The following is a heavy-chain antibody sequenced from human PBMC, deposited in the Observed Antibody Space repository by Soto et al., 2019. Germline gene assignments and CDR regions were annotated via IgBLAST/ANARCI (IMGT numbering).Heavy chain of an antibody. D-gene: IGHD3-10*01. Sequence: QVQLVQSGAEVKKPGASVKVSCKASGYTFTSYAMHWVRQAPGQRLEWMGWINAGNGNTKYSQKFQGRVTITRDTSASTAYMELSSLRSEDTAVYYCARDSYGSGSYGSFVGYMDVWGKGTTVTVSS. CDR2: INAGNGNT. CDR3: ARDSYGSGSYGSFVGYMDV. CDR1: GYTFTSYA. V-gene: IGHV1-3*01. J-gene: IGHJ6*03.